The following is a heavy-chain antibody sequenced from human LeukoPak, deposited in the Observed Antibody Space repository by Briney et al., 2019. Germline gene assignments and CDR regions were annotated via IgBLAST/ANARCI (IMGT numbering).Heavy chain of an antibody. V-gene: IGHV5-51*01. J-gene: IGHJ5*02. D-gene: IGHD6-19*01. CDR1: GYSFTSYW. Sequence: GESLKISCKGSGYSFTSYWIGWVRQMPGKGLEWMGIIYPGDSDTRYSPSFQGQVTISADKSISTAYLQWSSLKASDTAMYYCARHRYSSGWYLRDWFDPWGQGTLVTVSS. CDR3: ARHRYSSGWYLRDWFDP. CDR2: IYPGDSDT.